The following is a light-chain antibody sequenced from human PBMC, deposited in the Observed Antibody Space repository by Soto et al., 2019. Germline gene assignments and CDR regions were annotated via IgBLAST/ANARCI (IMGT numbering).Light chain of an antibody. J-gene: IGKJ4*01. CDR3: QQRSNS. CDR1: QSVSRS. CDR2: DAS. Sequence: VCTQSPATLSLSPGDRATLSCRASQSVSRSLTWYQQKPGQAPRLLIYDASTRATGIPPRFSGSGSGTDFTLTISSLEPEDFAVYYCQQRSNSFGGGAKVDIK. V-gene: IGKV3-11*01.